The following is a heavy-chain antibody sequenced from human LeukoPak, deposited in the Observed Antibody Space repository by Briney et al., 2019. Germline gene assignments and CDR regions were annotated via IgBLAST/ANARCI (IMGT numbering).Heavy chain of an antibody. CDR2: IYYSGST. V-gene: IGHV4-59*12. D-gene: IGHD5-18*01. J-gene: IGHJ5*02. Sequence: SETLSLTCTVSGGSISSYYWNWIRQPPGKGLEWIGYIYYSGSTNYNPSLKSRVTISVDTSNNQFSLKLNSVTAADTAVYYCAKDSRPSGYSYGNYNWFDPWGQGTLVTVSS. CDR1: GGSISSYY. CDR3: AKDSRPSGYSYGNYNWFDP.